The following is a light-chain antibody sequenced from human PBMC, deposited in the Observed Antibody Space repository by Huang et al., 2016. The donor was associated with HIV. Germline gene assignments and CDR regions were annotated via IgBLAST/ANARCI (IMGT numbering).Light chain of an antibody. CDR1: QSINHY. CDR2: GAS. Sequence: AIQLPQSPSSLSASVGDRITITCRASQSINHYLTWSQQKPGKAPKFLIDGASTLDTGVPSRFSGSGAGTDVTLTISCLQPEYFATYYCQQLNSYPLTFGGGTKVEIK. V-gene: IGKV1-13*02. J-gene: IGKJ4*01. CDR3: QQLNSYPLT.